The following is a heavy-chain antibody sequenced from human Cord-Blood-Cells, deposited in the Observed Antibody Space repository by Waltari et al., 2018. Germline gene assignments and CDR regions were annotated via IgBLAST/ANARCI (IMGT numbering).Heavy chain of an antibody. CDR3: AHRRGVQQLVLTWFDP. D-gene: IGHD6-13*01. J-gene: IGHJ5*02. V-gene: IGHV2-5*02. Sequence: QITLKESGPTLVKPTQTLTLTCTFSGFSLSTSGVGVGWIRQPPGKALEWLGLIYWDDDKRYRPSRKSRLTITKDTSKNQVVLTMPSMSPVDTATYYGAHRRGVQQLVLTWFDPWGQGTLVTVSS. CDR1: GFSLSTSGVG. CDR2: IYWDDDK.